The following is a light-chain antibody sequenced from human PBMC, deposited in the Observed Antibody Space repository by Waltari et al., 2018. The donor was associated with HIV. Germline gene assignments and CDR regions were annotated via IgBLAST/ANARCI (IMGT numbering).Light chain of an antibody. V-gene: IGKV4-1*01. J-gene: IGKJ1*01. CDR2: WAS. CDR1: QSVFYSASNKNF. CDR3: QQYYGKFWT. Sequence: DIVMTQFPNSLAVSLGERATMRCRSSQSVFYSASNKNFFSWYQQQAGQPPRLLIYWASTPENVVPDRFTGRRSGADFTLTISNLQPKDVATFYCQQYYGKFWTFGQGTKVEV.